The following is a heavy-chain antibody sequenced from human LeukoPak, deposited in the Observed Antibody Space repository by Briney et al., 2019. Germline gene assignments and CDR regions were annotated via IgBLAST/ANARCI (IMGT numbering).Heavy chain of an antibody. CDR3: ARDDSASYYVPDY. CDR2: IKQDGSEK. V-gene: IGHV3-7*01. CDR1: GFSFNTYW. Sequence: GGSLRLSCVASGFSFNTYWMTWVRQAPGKGLEWVANIKQDGSEKYYVDSVKGRFTIFRDNAKNSLYLQMNSLRAEDTAVYYCARDDSASYYVPDYWGQGTLVIVSS. J-gene: IGHJ4*02. D-gene: IGHD1-26*01.